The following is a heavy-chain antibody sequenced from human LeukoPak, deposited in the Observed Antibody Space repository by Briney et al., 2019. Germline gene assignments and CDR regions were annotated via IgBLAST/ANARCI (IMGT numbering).Heavy chain of an antibody. J-gene: IGHJ4*02. D-gene: IGHD5-24*01. CDR2: INHSGST. CDR1: GGSFSGYY. V-gene: IGHV4-34*01. Sequence: PSETLSLTCAVYGGSFSGYYWSWIRQPPGKGLEWIGEINHSGSTNYNPSLKSRVTISVDTSKKQFSLKLSSVTAADTAVYYCARGDGYSLSYFDYWGQGTLVTVSS. CDR3: ARGDGYSLSYFDY.